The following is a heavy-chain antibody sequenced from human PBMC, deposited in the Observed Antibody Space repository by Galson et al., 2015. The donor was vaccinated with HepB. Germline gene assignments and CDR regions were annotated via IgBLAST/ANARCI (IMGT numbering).Heavy chain of an antibody. D-gene: IGHD3-10*01. CDR3: ARTGGYYGSGSMGAFDI. CDR2: IIPILGIA. V-gene: IGHV1-69*04. J-gene: IGHJ3*02. Sequence: SVKVSCKASGGTFSSYAISWVRQAPGQGLEWMGRIIPILGIANYAQKFQGRVTITADKSTSTAYMELSSLRSEDTAVYYCARTGGYYGSGSMGAFDIWGQGTMVTVSS. CDR1: GGTFSSYA.